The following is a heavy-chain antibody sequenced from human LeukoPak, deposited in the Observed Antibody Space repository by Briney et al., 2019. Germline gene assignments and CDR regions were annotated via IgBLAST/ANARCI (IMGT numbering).Heavy chain of an antibody. V-gene: IGHV4-59*08. J-gene: IGHJ6*03. D-gene: IGHD3-16*02. CDR1: GGSIGTYY. CDR3: ARHIGGGIEDMDV. CDR2: IYVTGST. Sequence: SETLSLTCIVSGGSIGTYYWSWIRQSPGKGLEWIGYIYVTGSTRYNLYLQSRVTISVDTSRNQFFLKMSSVTAADTAVYYCARHIGGGIEDMDVWGTGTKGTVSS.